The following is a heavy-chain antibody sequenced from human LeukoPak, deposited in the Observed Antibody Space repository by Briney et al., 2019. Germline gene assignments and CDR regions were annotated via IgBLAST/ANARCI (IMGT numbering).Heavy chain of an antibody. J-gene: IGHJ4*02. Sequence: GGSLRLSCSASGFTFSTYPMHWVRQAPGWGLEYVSSISSDGDSTYYADSVKGRFTISRDNSKNTLYLQTSSLRAEDTAVYYCVKRTTDYYYYDHWGRGTLVTVSS. CDR2: ISSDGDST. V-gene: IGHV3-64D*06. CDR1: GFTFSTYP. CDR3: VKRTTDYYYYDH. D-gene: IGHD3-9*01.